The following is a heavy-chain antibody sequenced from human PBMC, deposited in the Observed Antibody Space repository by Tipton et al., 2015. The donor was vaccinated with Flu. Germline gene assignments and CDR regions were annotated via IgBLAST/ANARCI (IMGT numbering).Heavy chain of an antibody. Sequence: MQSGGSLRLSCTASGFTFASYEMNWVRQAPGKGLEWVSFVSPSGSTTYYADSVRGRFTTSRDNAKNSVYLQLNSLRAEDTAVYYCARSRRFDYWAQGTLVTVSS. CDR1: GFTFASYE. J-gene: IGHJ4*02. CDR3: ARSRRFDY. CDR2: VSPSGSTT. V-gene: IGHV3-48*03.